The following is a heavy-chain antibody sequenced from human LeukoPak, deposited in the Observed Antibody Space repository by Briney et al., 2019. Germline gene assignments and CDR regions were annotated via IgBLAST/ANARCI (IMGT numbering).Heavy chain of an antibody. J-gene: IGHJ4*02. CDR3: ARGARGAGILYYFDY. Sequence: ASVHVSCKASGYTFTSYYMHWVRQAPGQGLEWMGIINPSGGSTSYAQKFQGRVTMTRDTSTSTVYMELSSLRSEDTAVYYCARGARGAGILYYFDYWGQGTLVTDSS. V-gene: IGHV1-46*01. CDR1: GYTFTSYY. D-gene: IGHD3-10*01. CDR2: INPSGGST.